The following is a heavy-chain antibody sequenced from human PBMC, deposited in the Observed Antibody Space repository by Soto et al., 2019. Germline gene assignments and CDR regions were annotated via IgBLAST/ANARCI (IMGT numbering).Heavy chain of an antibody. V-gene: IGHV1-69*12. J-gene: IGHJ5*02. CDR3: AGGYSSSWNNWFDP. Sequence: QVQLVQSGAEVKKPGSSVKVSCKAFGGTFTSYAISWVRQAPGQGFEWMGGIIPIFGTANYAQKFQGRVTITADESTSTAYMELSSLRSEDTAVYYCAGGYSSSWNNWFDPWGQGTLVTVSS. D-gene: IGHD6-13*01. CDR1: GGTFTSYA. CDR2: IIPIFGTA.